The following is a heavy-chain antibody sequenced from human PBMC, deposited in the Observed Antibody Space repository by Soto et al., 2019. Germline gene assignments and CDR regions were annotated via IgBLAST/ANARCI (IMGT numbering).Heavy chain of an antibody. V-gene: IGHV3-48*02. J-gene: IGHJ6*02. CDR3: ARGFRKYELLPHYYYGMDV. CDR1: GFTFSSYS. Sequence: PGGSLRLSCAASGFTFSSYSMNWVRQAPGKGLEWVSYISSSSSTIYYADSVKGRFTISRDNAKNSLYLQMNSLRDEDTAVYYCARGFRKYELLPHYYYGMDVWGQGTTVTVSS. D-gene: IGHD2-2*01. CDR2: ISSSSSTI.